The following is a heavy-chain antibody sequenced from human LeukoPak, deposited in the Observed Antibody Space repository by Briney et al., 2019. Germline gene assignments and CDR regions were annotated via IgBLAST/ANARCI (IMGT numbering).Heavy chain of an antibody. D-gene: IGHD3-3*01. V-gene: IGHV4-31*03. CDR2: IYYSGST. CDR3: ARGGYDFWSGYFWSGPRVSGNAFDI. J-gene: IGHJ3*02. CDR1: GGSIGSGGYY. Sequence: TSETLSLTCTVSGGSIGSGGYYWSWIRQHPGKGLEWIGYIYYSGSTYYNPSLKSRVTISVDTSKNQFSLKLSSVTAADTAVYYCARGGYDFWSGYFWSGPRVSGNAFDIWGQGTMVTVSS.